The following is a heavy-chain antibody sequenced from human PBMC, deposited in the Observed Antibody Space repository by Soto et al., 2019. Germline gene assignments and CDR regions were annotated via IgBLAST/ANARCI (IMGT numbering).Heavy chain of an antibody. CDR2: INPSGGST. D-gene: IGHD3-10*01. J-gene: IGHJ4*02. CDR1: GYTFTSYY. CDR3: ARDQDYYGSGSYYGGGDY. Sequence: QVQLVQSGAEVKKPGASVKVSCKASGYTFTSYYMHWVRQAPGQGLEWMGIINPSGGSTSYAQKFQGRVTMTRDTSTSTVYMELSSLRSEDTAVHYCARDQDYYGSGSYYGGGDYWGQGTLVTVSS. V-gene: IGHV1-46*01.